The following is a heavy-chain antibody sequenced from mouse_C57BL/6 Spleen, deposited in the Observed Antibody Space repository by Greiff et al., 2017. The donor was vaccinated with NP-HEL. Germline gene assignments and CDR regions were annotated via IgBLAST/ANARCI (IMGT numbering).Heavy chain of an antibody. V-gene: IGHV5-16*01. Sequence: EVQRVESEGGLVQPGSSMKLSCTASGFTFSDYYMAWVHQVPEKGLEWVANINYDGSSTYYLDSLKSRFIISRDNAKNILYLQMSSLKSEDTATYYCARDGSNNSMDYWGQGTSVTVSS. J-gene: IGHJ4*01. CDR3: ARDGSNNSMDY. CDR2: INYDGSST. CDR1: GFTFSDYY. D-gene: IGHD2-5*01.